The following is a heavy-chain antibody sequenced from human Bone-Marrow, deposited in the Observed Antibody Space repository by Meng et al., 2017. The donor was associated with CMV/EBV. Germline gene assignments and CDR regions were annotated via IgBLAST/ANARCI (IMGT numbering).Heavy chain of an antibody. D-gene: IGHD3-10*01. CDR3: ARSEFSTGDYHYYGMDV. CDR1: GYSFTSYW. CDR2: IYPGDSDT. J-gene: IGHJ6*02. Sequence: GESLKISCKGSGYSFTSYWIGWVRQMPGKGLEWMGIIYPGDSDTRYSPSFQGQVTISADKSISTAYLQWSSLKASDTAMYYCARSEFSTGDYHYYGMDVWGQGTTVTVSS. V-gene: IGHV5-51*01.